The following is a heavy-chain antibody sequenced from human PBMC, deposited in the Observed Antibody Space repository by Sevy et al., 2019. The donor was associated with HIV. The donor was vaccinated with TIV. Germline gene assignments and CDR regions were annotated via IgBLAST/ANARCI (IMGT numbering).Heavy chain of an antibody. CDR3: ARDIEESGIQLWMYYFDY. V-gene: IGHV3-48*02. Sequence: GGSLRLSCAASGFTFSSYSMNWIRQAPGKGLEWVSYISSSSSTIYYADSVKGRFTISRDNAKNSLYLQMNSLRDEDTAVYYCARDIEESGIQLWMYYFDYWGQRTLVTVSS. CDR2: ISSSSSTI. CDR1: GFTFSSYS. D-gene: IGHD5-18*01. J-gene: IGHJ4*02.